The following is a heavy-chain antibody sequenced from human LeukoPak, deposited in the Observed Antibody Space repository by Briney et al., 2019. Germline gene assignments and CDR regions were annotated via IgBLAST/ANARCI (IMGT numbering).Heavy chain of an antibody. CDR3: ARLMYYSDSGSYGMDV. CDR1: GYSISSGYY. CDR2: IYRSGST. J-gene: IGHJ6*02. Sequence: SETLSLTCTVSGYSISSGYYWGWIRQPPGKGLEWIGSIYRSGSTYYNPSLKSRVTISVDTSKNQFSLKLSSVTAADTATYYCARLMYYSDSGSYGMDVWGQGTTVTVSS. D-gene: IGHD3-10*01. V-gene: IGHV4-38-2*02.